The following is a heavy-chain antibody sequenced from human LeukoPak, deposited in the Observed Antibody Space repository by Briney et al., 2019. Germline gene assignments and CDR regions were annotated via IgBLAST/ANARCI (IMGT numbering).Heavy chain of an antibody. CDR1: GRPISRHY. V-gene: IGHV4-4*07. D-gene: IGHD5-18*01. J-gene: IGHJ4*02. CDR3: TIDRYSQGPPYYFDS. CDR2: VYSSGST. Sequence: PSETLSLTCTVSGRPISRHYWSWVRQPAGKGLEWIGRVYSSGSTFYHTSLKSRVTMSVDTSKNQLTLKLGSVTAADTAVYYCTIDRYSQGPPYYFDSWGQGTLVTVSS.